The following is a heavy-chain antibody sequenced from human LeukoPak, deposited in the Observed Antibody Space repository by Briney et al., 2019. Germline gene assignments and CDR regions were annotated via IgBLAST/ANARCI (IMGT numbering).Heavy chain of an antibody. CDR3: AKGSKLLVITRDHHMDV. CDR1: GFTFSSYA. CDR2: ISYDGSNK. V-gene: IGHV3-30*04. D-gene: IGHD3-22*01. J-gene: IGHJ6*03. Sequence: GRSLRLSCAASGFTFSSYAMHWVRQAPGKGLEWVAVISYDGSNKSYADSVKGRFTIPRDNSKNTLYLQMNSLRAEDTAVYYCAKGSKLLVITRDHHMDVWGKGTTVTISS.